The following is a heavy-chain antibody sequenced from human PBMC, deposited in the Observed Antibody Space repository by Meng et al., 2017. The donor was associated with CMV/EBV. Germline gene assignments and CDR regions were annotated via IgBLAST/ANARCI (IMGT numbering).Heavy chain of an antibody. V-gene: IGHV2-26*01. CDR2: IFSNDEK. CDR3: AHTLGEPAYYYGMDV. D-gene: IGHD1-14*01. CDR1: GFSLSNARMG. J-gene: IGHJ6*02. Sequence: SGPTLVKPTETLTLTCTVSGFSLSNARMGVSWIRQPPGKALEWLAHIFSNDEKSYSTSLKSRLTISKDTSKSQVVLTMTNMDPVDTATYYCAHTLGEPAYYYGMDVWGQGTTVTVSS.